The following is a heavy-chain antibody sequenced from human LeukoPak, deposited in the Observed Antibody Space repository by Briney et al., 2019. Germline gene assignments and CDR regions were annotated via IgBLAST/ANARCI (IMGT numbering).Heavy chain of an antibody. Sequence: ASVKVSCKASGYTFTSYGISWVRQAPGQGLEWMGWISAYNGNTNYAQKLQGRVTMTTDTSTSTAYMELRSPRSDDTAVYYCARDRDDYSNYVLDYWGQGTLVTVSS. V-gene: IGHV1-18*01. J-gene: IGHJ4*02. CDR3: ARDRDDYSNYVLDY. CDR2: ISAYNGNT. CDR1: GYTFTSYG. D-gene: IGHD4-11*01.